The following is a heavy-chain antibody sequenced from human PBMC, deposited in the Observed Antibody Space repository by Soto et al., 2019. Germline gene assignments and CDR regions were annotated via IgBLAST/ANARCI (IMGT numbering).Heavy chain of an antibody. D-gene: IGHD2-15*01. CDR1: GFTFDDYA. V-gene: IGHV3-9*01. J-gene: IGHJ6*03. Sequence: EVQLVESGGGLEQPGRSLRLSCAASGFTFDDYAMHWVRHSPGKGLEWVSGISWNSGNLGYADSVKGRFTISRDNAKNSLYLQMNSLREEDTAFYYCAKEGVVTATRGSSGGSYYHMDVWGKGTTVTVSS. CDR2: ISWNSGNL. CDR3: AKEGVVTATRGSSGGSYYHMDV.